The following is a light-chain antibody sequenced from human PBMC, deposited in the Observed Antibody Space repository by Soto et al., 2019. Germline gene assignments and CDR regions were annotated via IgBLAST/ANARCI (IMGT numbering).Light chain of an antibody. CDR2: DAS. Sequence: EIVLPQSPATLSLSPGERACLSCGASQSVSDYLAWYQQRPGQAPRLLIYDASTRATGIPARFSGSGSGTDFTLTISCLQSEDFATYYCQQYYSYPLTFGQGTKVDIK. CDR1: QSVSDY. V-gene: IGKV3D-15*01. J-gene: IGKJ1*01. CDR3: QQYYSYPLT.